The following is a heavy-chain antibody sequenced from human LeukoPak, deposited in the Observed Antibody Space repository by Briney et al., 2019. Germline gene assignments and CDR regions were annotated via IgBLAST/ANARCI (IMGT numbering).Heavy chain of an antibody. CDR3: ARDEGYSYAPPGY. CDR2: IKQDGSEK. D-gene: IGHD5-18*01. Sequence: PGGSLRLSCAASGFTFSSYWMSWVRQAPGKGLEWVANIKQDGSEKYYVDSVKGRFTISRDNAKNSLYLQMNSLRAEDTAVYYCARDEGYSYAPPGYWGQGTLVTVSS. CDR1: GFTFSSYW. V-gene: IGHV3-7*01. J-gene: IGHJ4*02.